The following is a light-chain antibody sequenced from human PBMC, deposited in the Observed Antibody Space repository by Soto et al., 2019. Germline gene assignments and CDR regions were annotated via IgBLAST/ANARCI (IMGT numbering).Light chain of an antibody. CDR3: QQTYTTPRT. Sequence: DTPMTQSPSSLSVSVGDRISITCRASQTVSTYLNWYQQKPGKAPTLLISATSTLQSGVPSRFSGSGSGTEFTLTITSLQPEDFATYYCQQTYTTPRTFGQGTKVAIK. V-gene: IGKV1-39*01. J-gene: IGKJ1*01. CDR2: ATS. CDR1: QTVSTY.